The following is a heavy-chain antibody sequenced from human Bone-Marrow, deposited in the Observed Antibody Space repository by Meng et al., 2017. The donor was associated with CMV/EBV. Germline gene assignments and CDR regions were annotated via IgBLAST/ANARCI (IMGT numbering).Heavy chain of an antibody. J-gene: IGHJ6*02. V-gene: IGHV1-69*05. D-gene: IGHD1-26*01. CDR1: GGTFSSYA. Sequence: SVKVSCKASGGTFSSYAISWVRQAPGQGLEWMGGIIPIFGTANYAQKFQGRVTITTDESTSTAYMELSSLRSEDTAVYYCARVGVGADLYYYYYGMDVWGQGTTVTVSS. CDR3: ARVGVGADLYYYYYGMDV. CDR2: IIPIFGTA.